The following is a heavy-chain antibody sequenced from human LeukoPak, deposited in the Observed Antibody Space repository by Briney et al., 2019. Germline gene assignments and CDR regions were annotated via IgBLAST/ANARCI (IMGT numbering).Heavy chain of an antibody. CDR2: IIPILGIA. D-gene: IGHD2-2*02. Sequence: SVKVSCKASGGTFSSYAISWVRQAPGQGLEWMGRIIPILGIANYAQKFQGRVTITADKSTSTAYMELSSLRSEDTAVYYCARDPNIRYYGMDVWGQGTTVTVSS. CDR3: ARDPNIRYYGMDV. V-gene: IGHV1-69*04. CDR1: GGTFSSYA. J-gene: IGHJ6*02.